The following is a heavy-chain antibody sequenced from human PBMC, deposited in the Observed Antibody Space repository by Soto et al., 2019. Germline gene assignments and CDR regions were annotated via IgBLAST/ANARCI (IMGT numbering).Heavy chain of an antibody. J-gene: IGHJ6*02. D-gene: IGHD2-2*01. Sequence: SVKVSCKASGGTFSSYAISWVRQAPGQGLEWMGGIIPIFGTANYAQKFQGRVTITADESTSTAYMELSSLRSEDTAVYYCAVTAACFYYGMDVWGQGTTGTVSS. V-gene: IGHV1-69*13. CDR3: AVTAACFYYGMDV. CDR1: GGTFSSYA. CDR2: IIPIFGTA.